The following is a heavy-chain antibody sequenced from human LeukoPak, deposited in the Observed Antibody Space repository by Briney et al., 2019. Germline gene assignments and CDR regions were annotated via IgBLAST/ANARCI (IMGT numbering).Heavy chain of an antibody. J-gene: IGHJ4*02. Sequence: PGGSLRLSCAASGFTFSSYAMSWVRQAPGKGLEWVSGISDSGGSTYYADSVKGRFTISRDNSKITLHLQMDSLRAEDTAAYYCARDETMVRGGPRPYWGQGTLVTISS. CDR1: GFTFSSYA. V-gene: IGHV3-23*01. CDR3: ARDETMVRGGPRPY. D-gene: IGHD3-10*01. CDR2: ISDSGGST.